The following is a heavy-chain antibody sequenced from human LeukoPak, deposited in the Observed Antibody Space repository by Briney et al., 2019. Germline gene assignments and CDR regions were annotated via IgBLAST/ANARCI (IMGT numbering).Heavy chain of an antibody. J-gene: IGHJ4*02. CDR2: IYYSGST. D-gene: IGHD6-13*01. Sequence: SETLSLTCTVSGGSISSSSYYWGWIRQPPGKGLEWIGSIYYSGSTYYNPSLKSRVTISVDTSKNQFSLKLSSVTAADTAVYYCAREQYSSSWLDYWGQGTLVTVSS. CDR1: GGSISSSSYY. CDR3: AREQYSSSWLDY. V-gene: IGHV4-39*07.